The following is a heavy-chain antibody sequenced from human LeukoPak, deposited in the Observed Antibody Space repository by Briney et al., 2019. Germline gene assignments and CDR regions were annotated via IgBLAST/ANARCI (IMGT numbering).Heavy chain of an antibody. CDR3: ARGRGSNSLDY. Sequence: GASMKVSCKASGYSLTNFPLHWVRRAPGQSLEWMGWINTVKDDIKYSQKFQDRVTITTDTSANTAYVELNSLTSEDTAMYYCARGRGSNSLDYWGQGTTVTVSS. J-gene: IGHJ4*03. CDR1: GYSLTNFP. CDR2: INTVKDDI. D-gene: IGHD1-26*01. V-gene: IGHV1-3*04.